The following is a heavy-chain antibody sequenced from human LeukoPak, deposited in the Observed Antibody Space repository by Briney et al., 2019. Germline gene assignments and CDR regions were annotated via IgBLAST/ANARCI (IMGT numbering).Heavy chain of an antibody. CDR2: IYYSGST. D-gene: IGHD3-22*01. V-gene: IGHV4-39*01. CDR1: GGSISSSSYY. J-gene: IGHJ4*02. CDR3: ARAYDSREDYFDY. Sequence: PSETLSLTCSVSGGSISSSSYYWGCIRQPPGKGLEWIGSIYYSGSTYYNPSLKSRVAMSVGTSKNQFSLRLSSVTAADTAVYFCARAYDSREDYFDYWGQGTLVTVSS.